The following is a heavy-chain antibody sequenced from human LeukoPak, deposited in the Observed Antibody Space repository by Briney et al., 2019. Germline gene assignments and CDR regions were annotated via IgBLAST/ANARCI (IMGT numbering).Heavy chain of an antibody. CDR1: GFTFSSYS. V-gene: IGHV3-21*01. D-gene: IGHD3-22*01. Sequence: GGSLRLSCAASGFTFSSYSMNWVRQAPGKGLEWVSSISSSSSYIYYADSVKGRFTISRDNAKNSLYLQMNSLRAEDTAVYYCARDRRRCYDSSGYPTFAFDIWGQGTMVTVSS. CDR2: ISSSSSYI. J-gene: IGHJ3*02. CDR3: ARDRRRCYDSSGYPTFAFDI.